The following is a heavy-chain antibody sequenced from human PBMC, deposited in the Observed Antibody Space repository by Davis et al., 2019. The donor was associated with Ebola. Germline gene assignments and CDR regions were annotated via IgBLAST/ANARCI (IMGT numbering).Heavy chain of an antibody. V-gene: IGHV4-39*07. D-gene: IGHD3-3*01. Sequence: MPSETLSLTCTVSGGSVSSGSYYWSWIRQPPGKGLEWIGEINHSGSTNYNPSLKSRVTISVDTSKNQFSLKLSSVTAADTAVYYCARTNDFWSGEGYYYYYGMDVWGQGTTVTVSS. CDR2: INHSGST. J-gene: IGHJ6*02. CDR1: GGSVSSGSYY. CDR3: ARTNDFWSGEGYYYYYGMDV.